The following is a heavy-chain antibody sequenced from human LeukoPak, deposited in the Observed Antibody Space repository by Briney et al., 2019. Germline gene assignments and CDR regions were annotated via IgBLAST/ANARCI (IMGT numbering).Heavy chain of an antibody. V-gene: IGHV4-59*01. CDR2: IYYSGST. CDR1: GGSISSYY. Sequence: SETLSLTCTVSGGSISSYYWSWIRQPPGKGLEWIGYIYYSGSTNYNPSLKSRVTISVDTSKNKFSLKLTSVTAADTAVYYCARSLTPYYYYGMDVWGQGTTVTVSS. D-gene: IGHD3-9*01. CDR3: ARSLTPYYYYGMDV. J-gene: IGHJ6*02.